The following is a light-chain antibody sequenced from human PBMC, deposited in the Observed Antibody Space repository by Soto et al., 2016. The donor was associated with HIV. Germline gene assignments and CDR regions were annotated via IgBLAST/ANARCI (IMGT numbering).Light chain of an antibody. Sequence: DIQMTQSPSSLSASVGDRVTITCRASQVISNSLAWYQQKPGKAPRLLLSATSRLESGVPSRFSGSGSRTDYTLTINSLQPEDFATYYCQQYYATPRTFGQGTTWK. CDR3: QQYYATPRT. CDR1: QVISNS. J-gene: IGKJ1*01. CDR2: ATS. V-gene: IGKV1-NL1*01.